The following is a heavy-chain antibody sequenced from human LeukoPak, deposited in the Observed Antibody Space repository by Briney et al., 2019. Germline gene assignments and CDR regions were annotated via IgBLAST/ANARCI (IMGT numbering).Heavy chain of an antibody. V-gene: IGHV1-69*04. CDR3: ASGGSYYFDY. Sequence: SSVKVSCKAPGGTLSSYAISWVRQAPGQGLEWMGRITPILGIANYAQKFQGRVTITADKSTSTAYMELSSLRSEDTAVYYCASGGSYYFDYWGQGTLVTVSS. D-gene: IGHD1-26*01. CDR1: GGTLSSYA. CDR2: ITPILGIA. J-gene: IGHJ4*02.